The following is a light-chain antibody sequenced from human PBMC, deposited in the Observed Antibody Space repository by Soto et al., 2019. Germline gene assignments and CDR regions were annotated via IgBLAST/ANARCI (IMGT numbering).Light chain of an antibody. CDR1: QSVSNSY. CDR2: GAS. J-gene: IGKJ4*01. V-gene: IGKV3-20*01. CDR3: QQYGSSPLT. Sequence: EIVLTQSPGILSLSPGERATLSCRASQSVSNSYVAWHQQKPGQAPRLLIYGASGRATGIPDRFSGSESGTDFTLTISRLEPEDFAVYYCQQYGSSPLTFGGGTKVENK.